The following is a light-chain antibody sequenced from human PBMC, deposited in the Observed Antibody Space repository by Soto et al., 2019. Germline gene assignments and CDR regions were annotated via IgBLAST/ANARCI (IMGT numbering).Light chain of an antibody. Sequence: IQLTQSPSSLSASVGDTVTITCRASQAIGSYFAWYQQRPGTAPKLLISSESTLHSGVPSRFSGSGSGTDFTLTISSLQPEDFATDYCQQVDSYPRTLGPGTTVEI. CDR3: QQVDSYPRT. CDR2: SES. V-gene: IGKV1-9*01. J-gene: IGKJ3*01. CDR1: QAIGSY.